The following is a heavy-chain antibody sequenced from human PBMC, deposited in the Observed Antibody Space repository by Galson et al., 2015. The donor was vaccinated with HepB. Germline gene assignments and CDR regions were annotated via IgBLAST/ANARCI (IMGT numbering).Heavy chain of an antibody. CDR3: ARGSGGPFDY. D-gene: IGHD4-23*01. J-gene: IGHJ4*02. CDR2: ISSNGGST. CDR1: GFTFSSYA. Sequence: SCAASGFTFSSYAMHWVRQAPGKGLEHVSAISSNGGSTYYANSVKGRFTISRDNSKNTLYLQMGSLRAEDMAVYYCARGSGGPFDYWGQGTLVTVSS. V-gene: IGHV3-64*01.